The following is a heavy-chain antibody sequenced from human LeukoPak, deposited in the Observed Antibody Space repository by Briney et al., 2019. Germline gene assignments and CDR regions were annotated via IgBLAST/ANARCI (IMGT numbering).Heavy chain of an antibody. CDR2: IYYSGST. J-gene: IGHJ4*02. CDR1: GGSISSYY. V-gene: IGHV4-59*01. Sequence: SETLSLTCTVSGGSISSYYWSWIRQPPGKGLEWIGYIYYSGSTNYNPSLKSRVTISVDTSKNQFSLKLSSVTAADTAVYYCARSVQYYYDSSGYHPYYFGYWGQGTLVTVSS. CDR3: ARSVQYYYDSSGYHPYYFGY. D-gene: IGHD3-22*01.